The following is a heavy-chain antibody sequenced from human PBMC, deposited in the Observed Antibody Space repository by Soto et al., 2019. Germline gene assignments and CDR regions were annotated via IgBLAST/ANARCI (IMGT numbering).Heavy chain of an antibody. D-gene: IGHD3-22*01. CDR1: GDSVSRNSAA. V-gene: IGHV6-1*01. J-gene: IGHJ3*02. CDR3: ARDITMIVVGPDAFDI. Sequence: PSQTLSLTCAISGDSVSRNSAAWNWIRQSPSRGLEWLGRTYYRSKWYNDYAVSVKSRITINPDTSKNQFSLQLNSVTPEDTAVYYCARDITMIVVGPDAFDIWGQGTMVT. CDR2: TYYRSKWYN.